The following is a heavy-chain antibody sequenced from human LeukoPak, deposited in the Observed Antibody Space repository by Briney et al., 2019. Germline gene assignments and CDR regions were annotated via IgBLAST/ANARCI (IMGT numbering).Heavy chain of an antibody. CDR3: ARANRGGYSSSWYFGAFDI. CDR1: VGSINSGNW. Sequence: PSETLSLTCAVSVGSINSGNWWSWVRQPPGKGLEWIGEIYHSGSTNYNPSLKSRVTISVDKSKNQFSLKLSSVTAADTAVYYCARANRGGYSSSWYFGAFDIWGQGTMVTVSS. V-gene: IGHV4-4*02. CDR2: IYHSGST. J-gene: IGHJ3*02. D-gene: IGHD6-13*01.